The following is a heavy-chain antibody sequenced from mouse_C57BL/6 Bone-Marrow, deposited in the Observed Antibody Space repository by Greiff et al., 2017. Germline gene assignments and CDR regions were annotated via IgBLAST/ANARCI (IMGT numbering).Heavy chain of an antibody. CDR2: IYPRSGNT. Sequence: QVQLQQSGAELARPGASVKLSCKASGYTFTSYGISWVKQRTGQGLGWIGEIYPRSGNTYYNEKFKGKATLTADKSSSTAYMELRSLTSEDSAVYFCARRGDGYYPDYWGQGTTLTVSS. CDR1: GYTFTSYG. J-gene: IGHJ2*01. CDR3: ARRGDGYYPDY. V-gene: IGHV1-81*01. D-gene: IGHD2-3*01.